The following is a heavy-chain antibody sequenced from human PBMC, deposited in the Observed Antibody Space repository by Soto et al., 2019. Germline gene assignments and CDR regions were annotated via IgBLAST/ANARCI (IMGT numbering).Heavy chain of an antibody. D-gene: IGHD3-10*01. Sequence: QVQLVQSGAEVKKPGSSVKVSCKASGGTFSSYAISWVRQAPGQGLEWMGGIIPIFGTANYAQKFQGRVTITEDESTSTAYMELSSLRSEDTAVYYCARDSHYYGSGSPEYFQHWGQGTLVTVSS. V-gene: IGHV1-69*12. CDR2: IIPIFGTA. CDR1: GGTFSSYA. CDR3: ARDSHYYGSGSPEYFQH. J-gene: IGHJ1*01.